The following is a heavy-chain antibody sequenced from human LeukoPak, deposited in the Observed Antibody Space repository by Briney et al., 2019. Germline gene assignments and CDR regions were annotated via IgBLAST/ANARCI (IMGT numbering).Heavy chain of an antibody. D-gene: IGHD3-10*01. CDR2: ISGSSSSSDGGAK. CDR3: AEVESSYCRI. V-gene: IGHV3-48*01. J-gene: IGHJ4*02. Sequence: GGSLRLSCTASGFTFSTYSMNWVRQAPGRGLEWVSYISGSSSSSDGGAKQYADSVRGRFTISRDNSKNSMYLQMSSLRAEDTAIYYCAEVESSYCRIWGQGTLVTVSS. CDR1: GFTFSTYS.